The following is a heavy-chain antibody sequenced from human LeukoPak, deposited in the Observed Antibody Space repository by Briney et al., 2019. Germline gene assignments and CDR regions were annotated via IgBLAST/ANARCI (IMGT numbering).Heavy chain of an antibody. Sequence: GASVKVSSKASGYTFTSYSIHWVRQAPGQGLEWMGVINPSGGSTTYPQKFQGRVTMTRDSSTTTVYMELSSLRSDDTAVYYCARGDKSRWYGDYWGQGALVTVSS. V-gene: IGHV1-46*01. D-gene: IGHD6-13*01. CDR1: GYTFTSYS. J-gene: IGHJ4*02. CDR2: INPSGGST. CDR3: ARGDKSRWYGDY.